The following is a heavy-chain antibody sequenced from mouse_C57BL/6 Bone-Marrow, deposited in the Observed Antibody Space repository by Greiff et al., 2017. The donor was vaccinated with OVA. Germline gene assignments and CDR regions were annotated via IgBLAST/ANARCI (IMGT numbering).Heavy chain of an antibody. D-gene: IGHD4-1*01. CDR2: ISYDGSN. Sequence: EVKLMESGPGLVKPSQSLSLTCSVTGYSITSGYYWNWIRQFPGNKLEWMGYISYDGSNNYNPSLKNRISITRDTSKNQFFLKLNSVTTEDTATYYCARGNWGRFAYWGQGTLVTVSA. V-gene: IGHV3-6*01. CDR1: GYSITSGYY. J-gene: IGHJ3*01. CDR3: ARGNWGRFAY.